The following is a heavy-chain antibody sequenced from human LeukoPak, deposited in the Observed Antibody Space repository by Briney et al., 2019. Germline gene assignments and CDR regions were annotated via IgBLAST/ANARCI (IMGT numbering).Heavy chain of an antibody. J-gene: IGHJ4*02. Sequence: GGSLRLSCVASGYTFSSYAISWVRQAPGKGLEWVSAISGSGGSTYYADSVKGRFTISRDNSKNTLYLQMNSLRAEDTAVYYCANGERWPEAYWGQGTLVTVSS. CDR2: ISGSGGST. CDR1: GYTFSSYA. V-gene: IGHV3-23*01. D-gene: IGHD5-24*01. CDR3: ANGERWPEAY.